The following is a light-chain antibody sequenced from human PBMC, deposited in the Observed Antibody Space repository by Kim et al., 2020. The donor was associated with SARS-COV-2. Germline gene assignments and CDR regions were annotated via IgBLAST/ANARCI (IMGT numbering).Light chain of an antibody. CDR1: QDIRND. J-gene: IGKJ5*01. CDR3: LQHNAYPIT. Sequence: DIQMTQSPSSLSASVGDRVTITCRASQDIRNDLGWYQQNPGRAPKRLIYGASSLQSGVPSRSSGSGSGTEFTLTISSLQPEDFATYFCLQHNAYPITFGQGTRLEIK. CDR2: GAS. V-gene: IGKV1-17*01.